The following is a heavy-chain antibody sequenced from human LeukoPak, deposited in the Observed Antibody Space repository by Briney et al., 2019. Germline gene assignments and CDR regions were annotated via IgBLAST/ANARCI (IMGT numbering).Heavy chain of an antibody. CDR2: ISGSGDNT. CDR1: GFTVSSNY. J-gene: IGHJ4*02. V-gene: IGHV3-23*01. CDR3: ARRGSYFGGFDY. Sequence: GGSLRLSCAASGFTVSSNYMSWVRQAPGKGLEWVSAISGSGDNTNYGDSVKGRFTISRDNAKNRLFLQMNSLRVEDTAIYYCARRGSYFGGFDYWGQGTLVSVPS. D-gene: IGHD1-26*01.